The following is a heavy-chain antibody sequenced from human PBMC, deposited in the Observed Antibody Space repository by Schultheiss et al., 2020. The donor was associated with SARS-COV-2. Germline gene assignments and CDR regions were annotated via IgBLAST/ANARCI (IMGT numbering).Heavy chain of an antibody. Sequence: SETLSLTCTVSGASITNYYWSWIRQHPGKGLEWIGYIYYSGSTYYNPSLKSRVTISVDTSKNQFSLKLSSVTAADTAVYYCARDGYYYDSSGFDYWGQGTLVTVSS. V-gene: IGHV4-59*12. D-gene: IGHD3-22*01. CDR3: ARDGYYYDSSGFDY. CDR2: IYYSGST. J-gene: IGHJ4*02. CDR1: GASITNYY.